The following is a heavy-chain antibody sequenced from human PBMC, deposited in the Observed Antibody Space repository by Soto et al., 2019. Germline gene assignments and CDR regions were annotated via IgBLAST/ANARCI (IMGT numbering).Heavy chain of an antibody. CDR3: ARLIGNSWLDS. J-gene: IGHJ5*01. Sequence: QVQLQQSGPGLVKPSQTLSLTCAISGDSVSTNSATWDWIRPSPSRGLEWRGRTYYRSKWYNDYAVSVKGRITINPDTSNNQLSLQLNSVTPDDTAVYYCARLIGNSWLDSWGQGTLVTVSS. D-gene: IGHD2-8*01. CDR1: GDSVSTNSAT. CDR2: TYYRSKWYN. V-gene: IGHV6-1*01.